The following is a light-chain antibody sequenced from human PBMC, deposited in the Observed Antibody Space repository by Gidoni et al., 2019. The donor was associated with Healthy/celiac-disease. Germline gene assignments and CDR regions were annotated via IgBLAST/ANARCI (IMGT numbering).Light chain of an antibody. CDR2: AAS. Sequence: DIQMTQSPSSLYASVGDRVTITCRASQSISSYLNWYQQKPGKAPKPLIYAASSFQCGVPSRFSGSGSGTDFTLTINSLEPEDFATYYCQQSYSTPPTFGQGTKVEIK. CDR3: QQSYSTPPT. J-gene: IGKJ1*01. CDR1: QSISSY. V-gene: IGKV1-39*01.